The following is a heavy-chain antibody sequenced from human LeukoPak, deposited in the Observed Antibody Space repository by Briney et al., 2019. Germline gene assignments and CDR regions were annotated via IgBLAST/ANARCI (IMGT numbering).Heavy chain of an antibody. D-gene: IGHD2-2*01. CDR2: IYYSGST. Sequence: KPSETLSLTCIGSSGSINDYYWSWIRQPPGKGLDWIGYIYYSGSTSYNPSLKSRATISVDTSKNHLSLKLSSVTAADTAVYYCASVHNSRTYWFDPWGQGTLVTVSS. CDR1: SGSINDYY. J-gene: IGHJ5*02. V-gene: IGHV4-59*01. CDR3: ASVHNSRTYWFDP.